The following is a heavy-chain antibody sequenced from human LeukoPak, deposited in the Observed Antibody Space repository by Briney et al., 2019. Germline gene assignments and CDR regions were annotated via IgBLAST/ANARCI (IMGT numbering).Heavy chain of an antibody. J-gene: IGHJ4*02. Sequence: GESLKISCKGSGYNFTTYWIGWVRQMPGKGLEWMGIIYPGDSDTRYSPSFQGQVTISADTSIATAYLQWSSLKASDTAMYYCARQARAVAVSGRAPFDYWGQGTLVTVSS. CDR1: GYNFTTYW. CDR3: ARQARAVAVSGRAPFDY. D-gene: IGHD6-19*01. CDR2: IYPGDSDT. V-gene: IGHV5-51*01.